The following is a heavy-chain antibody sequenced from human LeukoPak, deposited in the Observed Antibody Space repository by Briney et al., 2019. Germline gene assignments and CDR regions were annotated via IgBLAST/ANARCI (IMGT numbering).Heavy chain of an antibody. CDR3: ASGARITPKYYYDSSAHFDY. CDR1: GGSFSGYY. Sequence: SETLSLTCGVHGGSFSGYYWTWIRQSPGKGLEWIAEIIHTGRTNYSPSLQSRLTLLVDTSKNQFSLNLNSVTAADTAVYYCASGARITPKYYYDSSAHFDYWGQGTLVTVSS. CDR2: IIHTGRT. J-gene: IGHJ4*02. D-gene: IGHD3-22*01. V-gene: IGHV4-34*12.